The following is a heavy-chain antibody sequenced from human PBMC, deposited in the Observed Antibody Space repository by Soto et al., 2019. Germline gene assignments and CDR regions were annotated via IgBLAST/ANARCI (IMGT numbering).Heavy chain of an antibody. D-gene: IGHD3-16*01. V-gene: IGHV4-59*01. CDR3: ARGARNFWRCYDRAAALDI. J-gene: IGHJ3*02. CDR1: GCSISSNY. CDR2: IYYSGST. Sequence: SETLSLTCTFSGCSISSNYWSWIRQPPVKGLEWIGYIYYSGSTNYNHSLKSRVTISVDKSKNQFSMKLSSVTSADTAVYYCARGARNFWRCYDRAAALDIWGQGTMVTVSS.